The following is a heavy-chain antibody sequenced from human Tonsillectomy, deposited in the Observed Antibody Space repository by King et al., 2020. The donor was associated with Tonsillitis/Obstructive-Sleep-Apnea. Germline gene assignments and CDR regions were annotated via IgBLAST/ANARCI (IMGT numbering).Heavy chain of an antibody. CDR3: ARGAGGLDYYYGMDV. CDR2: ISSSSSTI. Sequence: VQPVESGGGLVQPGGSLRLSCAASGFTFSSYSMNWVRQAPGKGLEWVSYISSSSSTIYYADSVKGRFTISRDNAKNSLYLQMNSLRAEDTAVYYCARGAGGLDYYYGMDVWGQGTTVTVSS. D-gene: IGHD1-26*01. J-gene: IGHJ6*02. CDR1: GFTFSSYS. V-gene: IGHV3-48*04.